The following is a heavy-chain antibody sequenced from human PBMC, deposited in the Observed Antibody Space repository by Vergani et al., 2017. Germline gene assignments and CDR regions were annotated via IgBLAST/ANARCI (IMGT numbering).Heavy chain of an antibody. CDR2: IYHSGST. D-gene: IGHD6-6*01. CDR1: GGSISSSSYY. J-gene: IGHJ5*01. CDR3: ARDNPGVGSVLVPTIPRWFDP. V-gene: IGHV4-39*07. Sequence: QLQLQESGPGLVKPSETLSLTCTVSGGSISSSSYYWGWLRQPPGKGLEWIGSIYHSGSTYYNPSLKSRVTISVDTSKNQFSLKLSSVTAADTAVYYCARDNPGVGSVLVPTIPRWFDPWGQGTLVTVSS.